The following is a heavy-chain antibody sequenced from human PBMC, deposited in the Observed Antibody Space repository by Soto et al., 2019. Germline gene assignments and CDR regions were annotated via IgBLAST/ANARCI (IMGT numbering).Heavy chain of an antibody. D-gene: IGHD3-22*01. CDR1: GDSISSDDYC. J-gene: IGHJ4*02. V-gene: IGHV4-31*03. CDR3: ARDRHYYDSSGYYLYYIDF. Sequence: PSETLSLTCTVSGDSISSDDYCWSWIRQHPGKGLEWIGYIYYSGSTSYNPSLKSRVTISVDTSKNQYSLRLTSVTAADTAVYYCARDRHYYDSSGYYLYYIDFWGQGTLVTVSS. CDR2: IYYSGST.